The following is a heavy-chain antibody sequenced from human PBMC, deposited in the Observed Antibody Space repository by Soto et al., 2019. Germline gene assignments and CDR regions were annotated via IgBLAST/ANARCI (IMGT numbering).Heavy chain of an antibody. Sequence: QVQLQESGPGLVKPSQTLSLTCTVSGGSISSGGYYWSWIRQHPGKGLEWIGYIYYSGSTYYNPYLKSRVTISVETSKNQFSLKLSSVTAADTAVYYCARARTYYYDSSGYLDYWGQGTLVTVSS. CDR3: ARARTYYYDSSGYLDY. V-gene: IGHV4-31*03. CDR1: GGSISSGGYY. D-gene: IGHD3-22*01. J-gene: IGHJ4*02. CDR2: IYYSGST.